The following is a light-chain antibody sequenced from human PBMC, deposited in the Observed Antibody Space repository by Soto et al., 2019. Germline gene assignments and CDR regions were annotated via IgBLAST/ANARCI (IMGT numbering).Light chain of an antibody. CDR1: QSVSSN. Sequence: IGMKQSAAALSVKQGERATLSCRASQSVSSNLAWYQQKPGQAPRLLIYGASTRATGIPARFSGSGSGTEFTLTISSLQSEDFAVYYCQQYNNWPITFGQGTRLEI. CDR3: QQYNNWPIT. V-gene: IGKV3-15*01. J-gene: IGKJ5*01. CDR2: GAS.